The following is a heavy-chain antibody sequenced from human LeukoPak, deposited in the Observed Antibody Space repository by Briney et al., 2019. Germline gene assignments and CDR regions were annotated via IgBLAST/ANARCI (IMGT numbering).Heavy chain of an antibody. CDR2: IYYSGST. J-gene: IGHJ6*02. CDR1: GVCISSFY. Sequence: KPSETLSLNWPGSGVCISSFYWSLIRQPPGHGTASIGYIYYSGSTNYNPSLKSRVTISVDTSKNQFSLKLSSVTAADTAVYYCARGGPGYYYGMDVWGQGTTVTVSS. V-gene: IGHV4-59*01. CDR3: ARGGPGYYYGMDV. D-gene: IGHD3-16*01.